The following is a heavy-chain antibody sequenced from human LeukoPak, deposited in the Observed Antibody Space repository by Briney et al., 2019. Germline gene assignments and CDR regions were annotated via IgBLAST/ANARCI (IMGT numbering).Heavy chain of an antibody. CDR3: AKERLLSLYHFDY. V-gene: IGHV3-30*18. CDR2: ISYDGSNK. CDR1: GFTFSSYA. D-gene: IGHD3-22*01. Sequence: GGSLRLSCVASGFTFSSYAMHWVRQAPGKGLEWVAVISYDGSNKYYADSVKGRFTISRDNSKNTLYLQMNSLRAEDTAVYYCAKERLLSLYHFDYWGQGTLVTVSS. J-gene: IGHJ4*02.